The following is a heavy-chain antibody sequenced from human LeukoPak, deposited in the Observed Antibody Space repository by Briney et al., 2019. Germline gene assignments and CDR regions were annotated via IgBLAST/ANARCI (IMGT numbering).Heavy chain of an antibody. V-gene: IGHV4-39*01. CDR2: IYYSGST. Sequence: SETLSLTCTVSGGSISSSSYYWGWIRQPPGKGLEWIGSIYYSGSTYYNPSLKSRVTISVDTSKNQFSLKLSSVTAADTAVYYCARHSRAVTQYYYYYYMDVWGKGTTVTISS. CDR3: ARHSRAVTQYYYYYYMDV. J-gene: IGHJ6*03. D-gene: IGHD4-17*01. CDR1: GGSISSSSYY.